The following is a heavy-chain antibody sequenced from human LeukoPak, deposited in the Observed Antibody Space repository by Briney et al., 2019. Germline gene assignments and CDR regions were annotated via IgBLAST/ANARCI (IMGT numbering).Heavy chain of an antibody. V-gene: IGHV3-33*06. D-gene: IGHD2-21*02. CDR3: AKDSSGVVVTAPRYYFDY. Sequence: HPGGSLRLSCAASGFTFSSYGMHWVRQAPGKGLEWVAVIWYDGSNKYYADSVKGRFTISRDNSKSTLYLQMNSLRAEDTAVYYCAKDSSGVVVTAPRYYFDYWGQGTLVTVSS. CDR1: GFTFSSYG. CDR2: IWYDGSNK. J-gene: IGHJ4*02.